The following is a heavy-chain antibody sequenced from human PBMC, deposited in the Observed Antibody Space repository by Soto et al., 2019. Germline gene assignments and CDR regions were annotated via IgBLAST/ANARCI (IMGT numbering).Heavy chain of an antibody. CDR3: ARDYCSGGSCFHYYGMDV. CDR2: IIPIFGTA. V-gene: IGHV1-69*13. Sequence: SVQVSCKAYGGTFSSYAISSVRQAPGQGLEWMGGIIPIFGTANYAQKFQGRVTITADESTSTAYMELSSLRSEDTAVYYCARDYCSGGSCFHYYGMDVWGQGTTVTVSS. D-gene: IGHD2-15*01. J-gene: IGHJ6*02. CDR1: GGTFSSYA.